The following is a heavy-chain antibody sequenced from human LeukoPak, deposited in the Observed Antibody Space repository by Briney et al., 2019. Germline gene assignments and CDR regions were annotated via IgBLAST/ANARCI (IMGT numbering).Heavy chain of an antibody. CDR3: ARGKHDVVVAVIQPPGGY. CDR2: IKQDGSEK. D-gene: IGHD2-21*02. J-gene: IGHJ4*02. Sequence: PGGSLRLSCAASGFTFSSYWMSWVRQAPGKGLEWVANIKQDGSEKYYVDSVKGRFTISRDNAKNSLYLQMNSLRAEDTAVYYCARGKHDVVVAVIQPPGGYWGQGTLVTVSS. V-gene: IGHV3-7*01. CDR1: GFTFSSYW.